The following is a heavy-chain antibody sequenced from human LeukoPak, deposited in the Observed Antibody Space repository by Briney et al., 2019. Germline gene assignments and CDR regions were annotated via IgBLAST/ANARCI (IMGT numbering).Heavy chain of an antibody. D-gene: IGHD6-13*01. CDR1: GFTFSSYS. J-gene: IGHJ4*02. Sequence: GGSLRLSCAASGFTFSSYSMNWVRQAPGKGLEWVSHITASGTAMFYADSVKGRFTISRDNAKNSLYLQMNSLRDEDTAVYYCAKGTGYSSSWYDYWGQGTLVTVSS. V-gene: IGHV3-48*02. CDR2: ITASGTAM. CDR3: AKGTGYSSSWYDY.